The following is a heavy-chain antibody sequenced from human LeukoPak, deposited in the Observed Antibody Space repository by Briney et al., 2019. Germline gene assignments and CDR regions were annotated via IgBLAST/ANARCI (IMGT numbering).Heavy chain of an antibody. Sequence: PGGSLRLSCAASGFTFDVYAMHWVRQAPGKGLEWVSGINWNSNSIGYADSVKGRFTISRDNAKNSLYLQMNSLRAEDTALYYCAKDAQSTTVATKFDYWGQGTLVTVSS. CDR1: GFTFDVYA. CDR3: AKDAQSTTVATKFDY. D-gene: IGHD4-23*01. CDR2: INWNSNSI. V-gene: IGHV3-9*01. J-gene: IGHJ4*02.